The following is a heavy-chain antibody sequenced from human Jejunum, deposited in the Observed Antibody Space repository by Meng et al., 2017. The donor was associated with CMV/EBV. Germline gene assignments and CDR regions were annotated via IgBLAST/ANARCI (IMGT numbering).Heavy chain of an antibody. J-gene: IGHJ4*02. CDR3: ARGAYNWNDRPWYF. CDR2: INVDNGYT. V-gene: IGHV1-18*03. Sequence: QVQLLQSGAEVKKPGASVRVSCKASGYNFIDYGISWVRQAPGQGLEWMGWINVDNGYTKYAQKFQGRVTMTTDTSTSTAYMELRSLRSDDMAVYYCARGAYNWNDRPWYFWGQGTLVTVAS. D-gene: IGHD1-20*01. CDR1: GYNFIDYG.